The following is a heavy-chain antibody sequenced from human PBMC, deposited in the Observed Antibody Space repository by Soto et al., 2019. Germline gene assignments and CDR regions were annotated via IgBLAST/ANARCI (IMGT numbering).Heavy chain of an antibody. D-gene: IGHD3-10*01. Sequence: QVQLQESGPGLVKPSETLSLTCTVSGDSLTNYYCSWFRQPPGKGLEWIGYIMYSGYSAYNLSLKRRVTMSMDTSKTQFSLMLESETATDTAVYYCARPGFGPLHGLVDVWGQGTTVIVSS. V-gene: IGHV4-59*08. CDR3: ARPGFGPLHGLVDV. CDR2: IMYSGYS. CDR1: GDSLTNYY. J-gene: IGHJ6*02.